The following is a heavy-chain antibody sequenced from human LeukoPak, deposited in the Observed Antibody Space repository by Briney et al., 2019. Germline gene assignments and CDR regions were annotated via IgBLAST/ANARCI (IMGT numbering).Heavy chain of an antibody. CDR3: ATLFRGVDSNPSYYYYYMDV. CDR2: FDPEDGET. CDR1: GYTLTELS. Sequence: ASVKVSCKVSGYTLTELSMHWVRQAPGKGLEWMGGFDPEDGETIYARKFQGRVTMTEDTSTDTAYMELSSLRSEDTAVYYCATLFRGVDSNPSYYYYYMDVWGKGTTVTVSS. J-gene: IGHJ6*03. D-gene: IGHD3-10*01. V-gene: IGHV1-24*01.